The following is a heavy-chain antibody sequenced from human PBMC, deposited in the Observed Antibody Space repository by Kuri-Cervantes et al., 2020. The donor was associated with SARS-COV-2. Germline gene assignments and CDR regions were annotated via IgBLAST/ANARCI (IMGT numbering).Heavy chain of an antibody. V-gene: IGHV1-2*04. CDR2: INPNSGGT. D-gene: IGHD3-16*02. Sequence: ASVKVSCKASGYTFTDYYIYWVRQAPGQGLEWMGWINPNSGGTNYAQKFQGWVTMTRDTSISTVYMELSRLRSDDTAVYYCARGPSWNYIWGTYRGGWDTFDIWGQGTMVTVSS. J-gene: IGHJ3*02. CDR1: GYTFTDYY. CDR3: ARGPSWNYIWGTYRGGWDTFDI.